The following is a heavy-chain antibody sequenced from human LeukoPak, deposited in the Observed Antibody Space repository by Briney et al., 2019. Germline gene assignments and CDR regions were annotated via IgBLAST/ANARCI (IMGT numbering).Heavy chain of an antibody. CDR2: IRYDGINK. CDR3: AKDSKGYTYGSVFDY. CDR1: GFTFSSNG. J-gene: IGHJ4*02. V-gene: IGHV3-30*02. Sequence: GGSLRLSCVASGFTFSSNGMHWVRQAPGKGLEWVAFIRYDGINKYYSDSVKGRFTISRDNSKNTLYLQVNSLRAEDTAVYYCAKDSKGYTYGSVFDYWGQGTLVTVSS. D-gene: IGHD5-18*01.